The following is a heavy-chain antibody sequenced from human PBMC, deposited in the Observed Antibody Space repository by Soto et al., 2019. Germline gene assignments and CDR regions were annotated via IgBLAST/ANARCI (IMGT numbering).Heavy chain of an antibody. V-gene: IGHV4-30-2*01. D-gene: IGHD2-8*02. CDR3: AADMDTGGSFDS. CDR1: GASISSGGYS. Sequence: QVQESGSGLVKPSQTLSLTCAVSGASISSGGYSWSWIRQPPGKGLEWIGYIYHSGDTYYNPSLMSRVTISIDGSKNQFSLTLSSLTAADTAVYYCAADMDTGGSFDSWGQGTLVTVSS. J-gene: IGHJ4*02. CDR2: IYHSGDT.